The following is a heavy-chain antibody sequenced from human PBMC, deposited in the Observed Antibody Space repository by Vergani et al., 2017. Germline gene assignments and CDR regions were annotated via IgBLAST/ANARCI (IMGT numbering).Heavy chain of an antibody. D-gene: IGHD3-9*01. CDR1: GGSFSGYY. CDR3: AKDLMRGSDYYYYGMDV. J-gene: IGHJ6*02. Sequence: VQLQQWGAGLLKPSETLSLTCAVYGGSFSGYYWSWVRQAPGKGLEWVANIKQDGSEKYYVDSVKGRFTISRDNAKNSLYLQMNSLRAEDTAVYYCAKDLMRGSDYYYYGMDVWGQGP. CDR2: IKQDGSEK. V-gene: IGHV3-7*01.